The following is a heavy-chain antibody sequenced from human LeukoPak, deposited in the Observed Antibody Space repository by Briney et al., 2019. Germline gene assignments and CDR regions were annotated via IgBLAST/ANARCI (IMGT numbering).Heavy chain of an antibody. J-gene: IGHJ6*03. CDR3: AREVNYYYYYMDV. D-gene: IGHD3-10*01. V-gene: IGHV4-59*12. CDR1: GGSISSYY. Sequence: SETLSLTCTVSGGSISSYYWSWIRQPPGKGLEWIGYIYHSGSTYYNPSLKSRVTISVDRSKNQFSLKLSSVTAADTAVYYCAREVNYYYYYMDVWGKGTTVTVSS. CDR2: IYHSGST.